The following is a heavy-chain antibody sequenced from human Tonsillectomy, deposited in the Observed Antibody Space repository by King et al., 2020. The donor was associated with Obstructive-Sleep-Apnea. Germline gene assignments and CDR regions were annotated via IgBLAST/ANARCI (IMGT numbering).Heavy chain of an antibody. CDR3: ARGRVGRDGYNRFDY. CDR2: ISYSGST. J-gene: IGHJ4*02. V-gene: IGHV4-59*01. CDR1: GGSINSYY. Sequence: QLQESGPGLVKPSETLSLTYTVPGGSINSYYWSWIRQTPGKGLEWVWFISYSGSTNYNPPLKSRVTISVDTSKNQFSLKLSSVTAADTAVYYCARGRVGRDGYNRFDYWGQGTLVTVSS. D-gene: IGHD5-24*01.